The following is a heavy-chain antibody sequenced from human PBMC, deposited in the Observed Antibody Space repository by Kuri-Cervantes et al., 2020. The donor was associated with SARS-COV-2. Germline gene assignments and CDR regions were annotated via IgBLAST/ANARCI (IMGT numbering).Heavy chain of an antibody. Sequence: GESLKISCAASGFTFSSYAMSWVRQAPGKGLEWVSAISGGGGSTYYADSVKGRFTISRDNSKNTLYLQMNSLRAEDTAVYYCAKLGSRRHYEDWGQGTLVTVSS. V-gene: IGHV3-23*01. CDR3: AKLGSRRHYED. D-gene: IGHD4-17*01. CDR1: GFTFSSYA. CDR2: ISGGGGST. J-gene: IGHJ4*02.